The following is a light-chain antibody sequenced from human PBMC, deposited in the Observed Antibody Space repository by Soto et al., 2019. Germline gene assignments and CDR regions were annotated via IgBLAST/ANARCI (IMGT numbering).Light chain of an antibody. Sequence: QSALTQPASVSGSPGQSITISCTGTSSDVGSYNLVSWYQQHPGKAPKLMIYEGSKRPSGVSNRFSGSKSGNTASLTISGLQAEDEADYYCCSYAGSSTLRALWVFGGGTKLTVL. CDR1: SSDVGSYNL. V-gene: IGLV2-23*01. J-gene: IGLJ3*02. CDR3: CSYAGSSTLRALWV. CDR2: EGS.